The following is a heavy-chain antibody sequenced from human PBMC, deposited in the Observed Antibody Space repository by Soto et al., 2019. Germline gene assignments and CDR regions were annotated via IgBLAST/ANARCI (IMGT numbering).Heavy chain of an antibody. CDR3: SRGLPTVTSNYDDYYYYYMDV. V-gene: IGHV4-59*01. Sequence: SETLSLTCTVSGGSISSYYWSWIRQPPGKGLEWIGYIYYSGSTNYNPSLKSLVTISVDTSKNQFSLKLSSVTAAGTAVYYCSRGLPTVTSNYDDYYYYYMDVWGKGTTVTVSS. D-gene: IGHD4-17*01. J-gene: IGHJ6*03. CDR1: GGSISSYY. CDR2: IYYSGST.